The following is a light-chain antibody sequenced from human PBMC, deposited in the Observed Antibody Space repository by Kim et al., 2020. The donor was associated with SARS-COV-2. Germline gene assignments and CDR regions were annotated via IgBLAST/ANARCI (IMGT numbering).Light chain of an antibody. Sequence: SGSPGQTARCTGSGDKLGTKYVCWYQQKPGQSPVAVIYQDNKRPSGIPERFSGSNSGNTATLTISGTQALDEADYYCQAWDRGTAVFGGGTQLTVL. CDR3: QAWDRGTAV. V-gene: IGLV3-1*01. CDR2: QDN. J-gene: IGLJ3*02. CDR1: KLGTKY.